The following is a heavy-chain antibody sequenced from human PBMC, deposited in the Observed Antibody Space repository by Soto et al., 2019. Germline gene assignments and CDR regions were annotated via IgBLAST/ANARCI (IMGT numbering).Heavy chain of an antibody. J-gene: IGHJ3*02. CDR1: GGSFSGYY. CDR3: ARAIQSPDDAFDI. CDR2: INHSGST. V-gene: IGHV4-34*01. Sequence: QVQLQQWGAGLLKPSETLSLTCAVYGGSFSGYYWSWIRQPPGKGLEWIGEINHSGSTNYNPSLKRRVTISVDTSKNQFSLKLSSVTAADTAVYYCARAIQSPDDAFDIWGQGTMVTVSS. D-gene: IGHD5-18*01.